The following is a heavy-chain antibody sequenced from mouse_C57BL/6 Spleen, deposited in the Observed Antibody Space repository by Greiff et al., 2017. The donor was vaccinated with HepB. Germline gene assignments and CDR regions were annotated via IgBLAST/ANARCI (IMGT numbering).Heavy chain of an antibody. Sequence: EVQRVESGTVLARPGASVKMSCKTSGYTFTSYWMHWVKQRPGQGLEWIGAIYPGNSDTSYNQKFKGKAKLTAVTSASTAYMELSSLTNEDSAVYYCTRSHYYGSSYGAMDYWGQGTSVTVSS. CDR1: GYTFTSYW. V-gene: IGHV1-5*01. D-gene: IGHD1-1*01. CDR2: IYPGNSDT. J-gene: IGHJ4*01. CDR3: TRSHYYGSSYGAMDY.